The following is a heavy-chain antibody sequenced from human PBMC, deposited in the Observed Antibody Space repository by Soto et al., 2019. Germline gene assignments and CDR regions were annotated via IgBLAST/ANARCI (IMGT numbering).Heavy chain of an antibody. CDR1: GFPFSSYA. Sequence: EVQLLESGGGLVQPGGSVRLSCAASGFPFSSYAMSWVRQAPGKGLEWVSAISGNGAETSYAASVRGRFTISRDNSRDKLYLQRNCLRAKDTAVYYSGKERRGSGWSVCSYWGQGTLVTVSS. CDR2: ISGNGAET. V-gene: IGHV3-23*01. CDR3: GKERRGSGWSVCSY. D-gene: IGHD6-19*01. J-gene: IGHJ4*02.